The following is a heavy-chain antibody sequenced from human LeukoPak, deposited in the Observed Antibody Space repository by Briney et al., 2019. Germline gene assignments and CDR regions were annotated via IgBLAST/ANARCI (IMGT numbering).Heavy chain of an antibody. CDR1: GYSISSGYY. D-gene: IGHD6-13*01. CDR2: IYHSGST. J-gene: IGHJ4*02. CDR3: ASSGSSSWYYFDY. V-gene: IGHV4-38-2*02. Sequence: SETLSLTCTVSGYSISSGYYWGWIRQPPGKGLEWIGSIYHSGSTNYNPSLKSRVTISVDTSKNQFSLKLSSVTAADTAVYYCASSGSSSWYYFDYWGQGTLVTVSS.